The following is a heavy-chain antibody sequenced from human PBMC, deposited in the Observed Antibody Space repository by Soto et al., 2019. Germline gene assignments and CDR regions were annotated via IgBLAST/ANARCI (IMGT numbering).Heavy chain of an antibody. Sequence: GGSLRLSCQASGFTFSAYAMSWVRQAPGKGLEWVSAFSGHCVSTYYAESVKGRFTISRDNSKNTLYLQMNNLRVEDTAIYYCTNYYYGSGNYPTYWGPGTLVTVSS. CDR2: FSGHCVST. CDR1: GFTFSAYA. V-gene: IGHV3-23*01. J-gene: IGHJ4*02. D-gene: IGHD3-10*01. CDR3: TNYYYGSGNYPTY.